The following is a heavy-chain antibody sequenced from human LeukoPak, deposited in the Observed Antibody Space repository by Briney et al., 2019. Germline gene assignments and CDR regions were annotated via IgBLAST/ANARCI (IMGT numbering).Heavy chain of an antibody. CDR3: ARRLDY. Sequence: GGSLRLSCAASAFTLSYYYMSWVRQAPGKGLEWVAYIRRSGSTIYYADSVKGRVSISKDNAQNSLYLQKNSLRAEDTAVYYCARRLDYCGEGTLFTVSS. CDR2: IRRSGSTI. J-gene: IGHJ4*02. V-gene: IGHV3-11*04. CDR1: AFTLSYYY.